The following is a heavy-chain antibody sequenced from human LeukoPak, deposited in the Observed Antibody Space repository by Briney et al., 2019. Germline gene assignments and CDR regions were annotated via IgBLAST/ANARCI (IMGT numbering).Heavy chain of an antibody. CDR2: INHSGST. Sequence: SETLSLTCAVYGGSFSDYYWSWIRQPPGKGLEWIGEINHSGSTNYNPSLKSRVTISVDTSKNQFSLKLSSVTAADTAVYYCARGGIVVPAATVDYFDYWGQGTLVTVSS. D-gene: IGHD2-2*01. J-gene: IGHJ4*02. V-gene: IGHV4-34*01. CDR3: ARGGIVVPAATVDYFDY. CDR1: GGSFSDYY.